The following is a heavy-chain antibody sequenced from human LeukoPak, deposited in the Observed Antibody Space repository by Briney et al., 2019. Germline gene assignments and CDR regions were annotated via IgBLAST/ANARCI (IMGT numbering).Heavy chain of an antibody. V-gene: IGHV1-69*06. CDR3: ARDYPGYGDYVFLYYYGMDV. J-gene: IGHJ6*04. CDR1: GGTFSSYA. D-gene: IGHD4-17*01. CDR2: IIPIFGTA. Sequence: ASVKVSCKASGGTFSSYAISRVRQAPGQGLEWMGGIIPIFGTANYAQKFQGRVTITADKSTSTAYMELSSLRSEDTAVYYCARDYPGYGDYVFLYYYGMDVWGKGTTVTVSS.